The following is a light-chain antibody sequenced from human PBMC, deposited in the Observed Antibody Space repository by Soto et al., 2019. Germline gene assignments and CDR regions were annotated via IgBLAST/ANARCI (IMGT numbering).Light chain of an antibody. Sequence: EIVLTQSPGTLSFSPGERATLSCRASQSVSSSYLAWYQQKPGQAPRLLIYGASSKATGIPDRFSGSGSGTDFTFTISRLEPEDFAVYYCQQYGSSPWMFGQGTKVEIK. CDR2: GAS. CDR1: QSVSSSY. J-gene: IGKJ1*01. V-gene: IGKV3-20*01. CDR3: QQYGSSPWM.